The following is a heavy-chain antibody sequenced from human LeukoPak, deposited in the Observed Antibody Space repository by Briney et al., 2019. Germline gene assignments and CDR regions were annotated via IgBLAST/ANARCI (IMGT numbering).Heavy chain of an antibody. CDR2: ITGDNGNT. J-gene: IGHJ6*04. V-gene: IGHV1-18*04. CDR3: ARDGVGCSSTSCPRYYYYYGMDV. Sequence: ASVKVSCKASGYTFTNYAISWVRQAPGQGLEWMGWITGDNGNTKYAQKSQDRVTMTTDTSTSTAYMELRNLRSDDTAVYYCARDGVGCSSTSCPRYYYYYGMDVWGKGTTVTVSS. CDR1: GYTFTNYA. D-gene: IGHD2-2*01.